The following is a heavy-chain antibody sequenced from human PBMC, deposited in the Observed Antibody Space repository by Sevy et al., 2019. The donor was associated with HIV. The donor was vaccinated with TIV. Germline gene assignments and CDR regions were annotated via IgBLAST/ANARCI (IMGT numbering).Heavy chain of an antibody. CDR2: IYHSGTT. Sequence: SETLSLTCAVSDGSIRSSYWWSWVRQSPGKGLEWIGEIYHSGTTNRNASLKSRVTISIDKSKNLFSLKLSSVTAADTAVYYCARLTGGVDSGFQHWGQGTLVTVSS. D-gene: IGHD3-16*01. J-gene: IGHJ1*01. V-gene: IGHV4-4*02. CDR3: ARLTGGVDSGFQH. CDR1: DGSIRSSYW.